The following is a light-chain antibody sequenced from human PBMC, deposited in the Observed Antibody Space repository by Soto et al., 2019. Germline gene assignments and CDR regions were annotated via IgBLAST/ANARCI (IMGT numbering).Light chain of an antibody. CDR2: EVS. CDR3: LQTIQVPLT. Sequence: DIVMTQTPPSLSVTPGQPASISCKSSQSLLHSDAKTYLYWYLQKPGQSPQFLIYEVSNRLSGVPDRFSGSGSETDFKLKISRVEAEDVGVYYCLQTIQVPLTFGEGTKVDIK. J-gene: IGKJ4*01. CDR1: QSLLHSDAKTY. V-gene: IGKV2D-29*02.